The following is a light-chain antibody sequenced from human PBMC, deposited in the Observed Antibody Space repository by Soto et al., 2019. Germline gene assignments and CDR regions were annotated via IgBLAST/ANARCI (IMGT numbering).Light chain of an antibody. J-gene: IGKJ1*01. CDR1: ESVRPS. V-gene: IGKV3-15*01. CDR3: QQYNNWPSWT. Sequence: VLTQSRATLSVSTGERVTLCCRSSESVRPSLAWYQHQPGRSPSLTLYGASNRATGVPDRFSGSGCGTEFTLTISSLQSQDFAVYYCQQYNNWPSWTFCQETKVDIK. CDR2: GAS.